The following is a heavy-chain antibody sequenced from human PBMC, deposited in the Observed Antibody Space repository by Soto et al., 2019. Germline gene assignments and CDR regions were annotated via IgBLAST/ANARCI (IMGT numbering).Heavy chain of an antibody. Sequence: SVKVSCKASGGTFSSYAISWGRHAPVQGLEWMGGIIPSFGRANYAQKFQGRVTITADESTSTAYMELSSLRSEDTAVYYCERDRGNGYNYYFDYWGQGTLVTVSS. CDR3: ERDRGNGYNYYFDY. D-gene: IGHD5-12*01. V-gene: IGHV1-69*13. CDR1: GGTFSSYA. J-gene: IGHJ4*02. CDR2: IIPSFGRA.